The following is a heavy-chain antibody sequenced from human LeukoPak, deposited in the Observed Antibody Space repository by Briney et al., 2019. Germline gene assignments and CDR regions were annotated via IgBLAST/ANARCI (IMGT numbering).Heavy chain of an antibody. J-gene: IGHJ5*01. V-gene: IGHV3-7*01. Sequence: PGGSLRLSCAASGFTFSSYWMSWVRQAPGKGLEWVAIIKHDGSEKYYVDSVKGRFTISRDNAKNSLYLQMNSLRAEDTAVYYCARRLGLGFGEYSNNWFDSWGQGTLVTVSS. CDR3: ARRLGLGFGEYSNNWFDS. D-gene: IGHD3-10*01. CDR2: IKHDGSEK. CDR1: GFTFSSYW.